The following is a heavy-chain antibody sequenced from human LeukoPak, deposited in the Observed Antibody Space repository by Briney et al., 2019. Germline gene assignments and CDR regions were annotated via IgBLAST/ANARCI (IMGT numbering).Heavy chain of an antibody. CDR1: GFTFSPYA. J-gene: IGHJ4*02. D-gene: IGHD3-22*01. Sequence: GGSLRLSCAASGFTFSPYAMSWVRQAPGKGLEWVSVISGSGSGTYYPDSVRGRFTISRDSSKNTLYLQMNSLRVEDTAVYYCAKVVNSGYYYYFDYWGQGTLVTVSS. CDR2: ISGSGSGT. V-gene: IGHV3-23*01. CDR3: AKVVNSGYYYYFDY.